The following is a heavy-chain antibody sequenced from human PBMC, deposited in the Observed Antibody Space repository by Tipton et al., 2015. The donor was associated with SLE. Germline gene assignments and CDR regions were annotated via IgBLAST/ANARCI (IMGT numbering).Heavy chain of an antibody. D-gene: IGHD1-1*01. CDR3: ARRRYNYYYFDY. V-gene: IGHV4-38-2*02. Sequence: TLSLTCTVSGYSISSGYYWGWIRQPPGKGLEWIGSIYHSGSTYYNPSLKSRVTISVDTSKNQFSLKLSSVTAADTAVYYCARRRYNYYYFDYWGQGTLVTVSS. CDR2: IYHSGST. CDR1: GYSISSGYY. J-gene: IGHJ4*02.